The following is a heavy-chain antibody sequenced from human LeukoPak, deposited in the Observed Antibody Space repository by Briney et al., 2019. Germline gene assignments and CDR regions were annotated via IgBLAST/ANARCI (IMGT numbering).Heavy chain of an antibody. V-gene: IGHV3-7*01. J-gene: IGHJ6*03. CDR1: GFTFRSYW. CDR2: IKQDGSEK. D-gene: IGHD3-10*01. Sequence: GGSLRLSCAASGFTFRSYWMSWVRQAPGKGLEWVANIKQDGSEKYFVDSVKGRFTISRDNAKNSLYLQMNSLRAEDTAVYYCARDKALMLRGVIIRENYYYYMDVWGKGTTVTISS. CDR3: ARDKALMLRGVIIRENYYYYMDV.